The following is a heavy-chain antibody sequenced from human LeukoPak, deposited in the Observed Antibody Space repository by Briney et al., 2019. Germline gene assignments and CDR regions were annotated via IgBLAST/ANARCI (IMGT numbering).Heavy chain of an antibody. CDR3: AKRGGYCTGGSCYSYYFDY. J-gene: IGHJ4*02. Sequence: GGSLRLSCAVSVFTLSSYAMSGVRQAPGRGLEWVSIISGSCGITYYADSVKRRFTISRDNSKNTRYLQMTSLRAEDTAVYYCAKRGGYCTGGSCYSYYFDYWGQGTLVTVSS. V-gene: IGHV3-23*01. CDR2: ISGSCGIT. CDR1: VFTLSSYA. D-gene: IGHD2-15*01.